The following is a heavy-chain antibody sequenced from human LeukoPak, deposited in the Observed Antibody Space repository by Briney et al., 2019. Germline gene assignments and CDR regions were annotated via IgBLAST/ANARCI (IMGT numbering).Heavy chain of an antibody. CDR2: ISGSGGST. CDR1: GFTFSIYA. Sequence: PGGSLRLSCAASGFTFSIYAMSWVRQAPGKGLEWVSAISGSGGSTYYADSVKGRFTISRDNSKNTLYLQMNSLRAEDTAVYYCAKDMGIAVAPDYWGQGTLVTVSS. J-gene: IGHJ4*02. D-gene: IGHD6-19*01. V-gene: IGHV3-23*01. CDR3: AKDMGIAVAPDY.